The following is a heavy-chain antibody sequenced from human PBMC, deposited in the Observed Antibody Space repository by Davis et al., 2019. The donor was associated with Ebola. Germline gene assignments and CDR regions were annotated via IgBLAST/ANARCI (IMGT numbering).Heavy chain of an antibody. Sequence: ASVQVSCKASGYTFTGYYMHWVRQAPGQGLEWMGWINPNSGGTNYAQKFQGWVTMTRDTSISTAYMELGRLRSDDTAVYYCARGSGSYPIDYWGQGTLVTVSS. D-gene: IGHD1-26*01. CDR2: INPNSGGT. CDR1: GYTFTGYY. J-gene: IGHJ4*02. V-gene: IGHV1-2*04. CDR3: ARGSGSYPIDY.